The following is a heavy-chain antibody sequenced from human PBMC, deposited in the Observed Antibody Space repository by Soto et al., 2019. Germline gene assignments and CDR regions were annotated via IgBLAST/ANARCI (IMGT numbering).Heavy chain of an antibody. CDR2: IYYSGST. V-gene: IGHV4-59*01. CDR3: ARARIYGYQNLALDY. Sequence: PSETLSLTCTVSGGSISSYYWSWIRQPPGKGLEWIGYIYYSGSTNYNPSLKSRVTISVDTSKNQFSLKLSSVTAADTAVYYCARARIYGYQNLALDYWGQGTLVTVSS. D-gene: IGHD5-18*01. CDR1: GGSISSYY. J-gene: IGHJ4*02.